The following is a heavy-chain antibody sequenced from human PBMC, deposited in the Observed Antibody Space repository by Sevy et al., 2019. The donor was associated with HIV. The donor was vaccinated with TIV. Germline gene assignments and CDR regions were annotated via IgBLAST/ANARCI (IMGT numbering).Heavy chain of an antibody. V-gene: IGHV3-13*01. D-gene: IGHD2-21*01. CDR2: IGTLADT. Sequence: GGSLRLCCEASGFTFSGSDMHWVRQGKGKGLEWISSIGTLADTFYADSVKGRFTISRDNAQSYLYLHMSSLKVGDTALYFCVRGLQTHCDRTACPLDYWGQGTLVTVSS. CDR3: VRGLQTHCDRTACPLDY. J-gene: IGHJ4*02. CDR1: GFTFSGSD.